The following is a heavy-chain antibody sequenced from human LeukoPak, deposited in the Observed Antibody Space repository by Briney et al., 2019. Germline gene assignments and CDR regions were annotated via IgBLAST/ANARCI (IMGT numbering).Heavy chain of an antibody. CDR1: GYTFTGYY. J-gene: IGHJ4*01. Sequence: RRASVKISCKASGYTFTGYYMHWVRQAPGQGLERMVWINPNSGGTNYAQKLQGGVTITRDTSMSTAYMELSSLRPVDTAVYYCARVTAIWFGESSNNWCVARGQGTLVTDSS. V-gene: IGHV1-2*02. CDR2: INPNSGGT. CDR3: ARVTAIWFGESSNNWCVA. D-gene: IGHD3-10*01.